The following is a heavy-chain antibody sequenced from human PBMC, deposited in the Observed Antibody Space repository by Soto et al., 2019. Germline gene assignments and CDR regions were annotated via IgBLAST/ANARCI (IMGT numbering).Heavy chain of an antibody. Sequence: GASVKVSCKASGDIFTSYGISWVRQAPGQGLEWMGGIIPIFGTANYAQKFQGRVTITADESTSTAYMELSSLRSEDTAAYYCASEGYYDILTGSLDYWGQGTLVTVSS. J-gene: IGHJ4*02. V-gene: IGHV1-69*13. CDR1: GDIFTSYG. CDR2: IIPIFGTA. CDR3: ASEGYYDILTGSLDY. D-gene: IGHD3-9*01.